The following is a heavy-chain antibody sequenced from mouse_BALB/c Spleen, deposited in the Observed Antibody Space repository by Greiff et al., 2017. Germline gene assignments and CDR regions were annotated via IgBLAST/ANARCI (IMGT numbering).Heavy chain of an antibody. V-gene: IGHV5-6-5*01. D-gene: IGHD1-2*01. Sequence: DVKLVESGGGLVKPGGSLKLSCAASGFTFSSYAMSWVRQTPEKRLEWVASISSGGSTYYPDSVKGRFTISRDNARNILYLQMSSLRSEDTAMYYCAREVTTATGYFDVWGAGTTVTVSS. CDR1: GFTFSSYA. J-gene: IGHJ1*01. CDR2: ISSGGST. CDR3: AREVTTATGYFDV.